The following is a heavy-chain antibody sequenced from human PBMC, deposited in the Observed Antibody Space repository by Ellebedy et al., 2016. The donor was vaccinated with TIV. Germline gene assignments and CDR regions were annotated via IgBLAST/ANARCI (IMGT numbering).Heavy chain of an antibody. CDR3: AKDRDDHGDYVFDY. CDR2: ISGVADST. CDR1: GFSFSSYA. Sequence: GESLKISXAASGFSFSSYAMNWVRQAPGKGLEWVSFISGVADSTYYADSVKGRFTISRDNSKNTLFLQMNSLRADDTAVYYCAKDRDDHGDYVFDYWGQGTLVTVSS. J-gene: IGHJ4*02. D-gene: IGHD4-17*01. V-gene: IGHV3-23*01.